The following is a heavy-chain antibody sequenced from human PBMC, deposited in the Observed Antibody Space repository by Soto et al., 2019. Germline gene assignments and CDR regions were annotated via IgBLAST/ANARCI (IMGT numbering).Heavy chain of an antibody. J-gene: IGHJ4*02. Sequence: GGSLRLSCTASGFTFNTHWMHWVRQAPGKGLVWVSRIYFDGITTNYADSVKGRLTVSRDNAKNTVYLHVNTLRDEDTAVYYCARGGAMGVDYWGQGNMVTVAS. D-gene: IGHD1-26*01. CDR1: GFTFNTHW. V-gene: IGHV3-74*01. CDR2: IYFDGITT. CDR3: ARGGAMGVDY.